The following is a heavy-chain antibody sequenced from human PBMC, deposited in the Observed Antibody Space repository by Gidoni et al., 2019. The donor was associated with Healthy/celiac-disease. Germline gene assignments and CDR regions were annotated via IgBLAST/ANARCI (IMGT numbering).Heavy chain of an antibody. J-gene: IGHJ6*02. CDR2: ISSSSSTI. CDR3: ARDSGLGYCSSTSCYRSYYGMDV. V-gene: IGHV3-48*02. Sequence: EVQLVESGGGLVQPGGSLRLSCAASGFTFRSYSMNWVRQAPGKGLEWVSYISSSSSTIYDADSVKGRFTISRDNAKNSLYLQMNSLRDEDTAVYYCARDSGLGYCSSTSCYRSYYGMDVWGQGTTVTVSS. D-gene: IGHD2-2*01. CDR1: GFTFRSYS.